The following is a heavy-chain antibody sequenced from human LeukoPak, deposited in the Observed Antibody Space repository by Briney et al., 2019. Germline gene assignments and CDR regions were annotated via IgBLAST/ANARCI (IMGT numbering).Heavy chain of an antibody. D-gene: IGHD4-17*01. CDR1: GFTFSSYA. Sequence: PGGSLRLSCAASGFTFSSYAMGWVRQAPGKGLEWVSAIGGSGGSTYYAASVKGRFTISRDNSKNTLFLQMNSLRAEDTAIYYCAKVDGDYYHYGMDVRGQGTTVIVSS. CDR3: AKVDGDYYHYGMDV. V-gene: IGHV3-23*01. J-gene: IGHJ6*02. CDR2: IGGSGGST.